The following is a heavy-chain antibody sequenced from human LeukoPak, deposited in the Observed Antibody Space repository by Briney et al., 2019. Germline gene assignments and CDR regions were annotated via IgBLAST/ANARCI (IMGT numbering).Heavy chain of an antibody. Sequence: GASVKVSCKASGGTFSSYAISWVRQAPGQGLEWMGGIIPIFGTANYAQKFQGRVTITADESTSTAYMELSSLRSEDTAVYYCARGPVGYCSGGSCYSANDYWGQGTQVTVSS. J-gene: IGHJ4*02. CDR2: IIPIFGTA. CDR1: GGTFSSYA. CDR3: ARGPVGYCSGGSCYSANDY. D-gene: IGHD2-15*01. V-gene: IGHV1-69*01.